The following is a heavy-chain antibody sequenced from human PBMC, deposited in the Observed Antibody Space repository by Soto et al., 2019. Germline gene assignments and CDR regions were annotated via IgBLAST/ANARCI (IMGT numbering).Heavy chain of an antibody. CDR3: ARDRVGGHGMDV. CDR1: GGSISSGGYY. V-gene: IGHV4-31*03. D-gene: IGHD2-15*01. J-gene: IGHJ6*02. Sequence: QVQLQESGPGLVKPSQTLSLTCTVSGGSISSGGYYWSWIRQHPGKGLEWIGYIYYSGSTYYNPSRKSRVTIAVDTSKNQFSLKLSAVTAADTAVYYCARDRVGGHGMDVWGQGTTVTVSS. CDR2: IYYSGST.